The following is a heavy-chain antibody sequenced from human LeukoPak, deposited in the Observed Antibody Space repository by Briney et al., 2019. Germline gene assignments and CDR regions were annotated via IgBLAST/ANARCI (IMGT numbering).Heavy chain of an antibody. CDR3: ARGQVSRYYDILTGYYNVDYYYYGMDV. J-gene: IGHJ6*02. V-gene: IGHV4-31*03. CDR1: GGSISSGGYY. CDR2: FCYSGST. D-gene: IGHD3-9*01. Sequence: SETLSLTCTVSGGSISSGGYYWRWGRQHPGKGLEWIGYFCYSGSTYYNPSVKSRVTISVDTSKNQFSLKLSSVTAADTTVYYCARGQVSRYYDILTGYYNVDYYYYGMDVWGQGTTVTVSS.